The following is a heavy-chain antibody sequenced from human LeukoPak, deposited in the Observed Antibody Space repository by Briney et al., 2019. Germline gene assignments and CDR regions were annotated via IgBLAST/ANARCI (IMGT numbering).Heavy chain of an antibody. Sequence: SVKVSCKASGGTFSSYAVSWVRQAPGQGLEWMGGIIPIFGTANYAQKFQGRVTITTDESTSTAYTELSSLRSEDTAVYHCASSSGHTGYFDYWGQGTLVTVSS. CDR2: IIPIFGTA. V-gene: IGHV1-69*05. CDR1: GGTFSSYA. D-gene: IGHD3-22*01. CDR3: ASSSGHTGYFDY. J-gene: IGHJ4*02.